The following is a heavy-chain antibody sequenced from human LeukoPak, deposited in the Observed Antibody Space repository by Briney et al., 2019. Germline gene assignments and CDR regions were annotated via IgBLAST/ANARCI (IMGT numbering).Heavy chain of an antibody. V-gene: IGHV4-59*01. CDR1: GGSISSYY. D-gene: IGHD5-18*01. CDR3: ARSVGFLDTAMSYFDY. J-gene: IGHJ4*02. CDR2: IYYSGSA. Sequence: SETLSLTCTASGGSISSYYWSWIRQPPGKGLEWIGYIYYSGSAYYNPSLKSRVTISVDTSKNQFSLKLSSVTAADTAVYYCARSVGFLDTAMSYFDYWGQGTLVTVSS.